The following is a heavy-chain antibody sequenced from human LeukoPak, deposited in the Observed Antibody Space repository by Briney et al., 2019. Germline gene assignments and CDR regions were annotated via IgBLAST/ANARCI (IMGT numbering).Heavy chain of an antibody. J-gene: IGHJ6*03. Sequence: PSETLSLTCAVYGGSFSGYYWSWIRQPPGKGLEWIGEINHSGSTKYNPSLKSRVSISVDTSKNQFSLKLSSVTAADTAVYYCARVTGIAVAGPYYYYYMDVWGKGTTVTVSS. CDR1: GGSFSGYY. CDR2: INHSGST. V-gene: IGHV4-34*01. CDR3: ARVTGIAVAGPYYYYYMDV. D-gene: IGHD6-19*01.